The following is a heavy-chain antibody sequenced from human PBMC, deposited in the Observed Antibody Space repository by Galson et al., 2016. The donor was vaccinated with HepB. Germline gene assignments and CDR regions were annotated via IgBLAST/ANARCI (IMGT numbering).Heavy chain of an antibody. CDR1: GGSISSGGYY. V-gene: IGHV4-31*03. J-gene: IGHJ6*04. CDR2: IYYIGSP. Sequence: TLSLTCTVSGGSISSGGYYWSWIRQHPGEGLEWIGYIYYIGSPYYTPSLKSRVTISVDTSKNQFSLNLNSVTAADTAVYYFARQRAEDIDVWGSGTTVTVSS. CDR3: ARQRAEDIDV.